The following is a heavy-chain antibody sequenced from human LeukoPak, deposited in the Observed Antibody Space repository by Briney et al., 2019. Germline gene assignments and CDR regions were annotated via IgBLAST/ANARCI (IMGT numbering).Heavy chain of an antibody. D-gene: IGHD6-19*01. CDR2: IKSKTDGGTT. V-gene: IGHV3-15*01. CDR1: GFSVSRAW. CDR3: TTGYSSDWYY. J-gene: IGHJ4*02. Sequence: GGSLRLSCAASGASGFSVSRAWVSWVRQAPGKGLEWVGHIKSKTDGGTTDYAAPVKGRFIISRDDSKNTLYLQMNSLKTEGTAVYYCTTGYSSDWYYWGQGTLVTVSS.